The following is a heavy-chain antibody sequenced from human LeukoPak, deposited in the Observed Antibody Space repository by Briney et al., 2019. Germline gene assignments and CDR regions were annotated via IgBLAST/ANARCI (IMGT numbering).Heavy chain of an antibody. CDR3: ARGLIMDGSGSYYDY. CDR1: GYTFSSYA. V-gene: IGHV3-30-3*01. Sequence: PGRSLRLSCAASGYTFSSYAMHWVRQAPGKGLEWVAVISYDGSNKYYADSVKGRFTISRDNSKNTLYLQMNSLRAEDTAVYYCARGLIMDGSGSYYDYWGQGTLVTVSS. CDR2: ISYDGSNK. D-gene: IGHD3-10*01. J-gene: IGHJ4*02.